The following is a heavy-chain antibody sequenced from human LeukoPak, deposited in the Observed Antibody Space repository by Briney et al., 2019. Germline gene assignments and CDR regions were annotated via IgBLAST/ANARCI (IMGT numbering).Heavy chain of an antibody. CDR1: GYTFTDYW. J-gene: IGHJ4*02. V-gene: IGHV5-51*01. CDR2: IYPGDSDI. Sequence: GESLKISCKGSGYTFTDYWIAWVRQMPGKGLEWMGIIYPGDSDITYSPSFQGQVTISVDKSISTAFLQWSSLKASDTAMYYCARRCTSTSCGFEYWGQGTLVTVFS. CDR3: ARRCTSTSCGFEY. D-gene: IGHD2-2*01.